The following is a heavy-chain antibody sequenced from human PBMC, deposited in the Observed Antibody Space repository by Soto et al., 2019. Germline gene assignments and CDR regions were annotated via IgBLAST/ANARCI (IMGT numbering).Heavy chain of an antibody. D-gene: IGHD6-19*01. CDR1: GGTFSSYT. Sequence: QVQLVQSGAEVKKPGSSVKVSCKASGGTFSSYTISWVRQAPGQGLEWMGRIIPILGIANYAQKFQGRVTITADKTTSTAYMELSSLRSEDTAVYYCAGSVAVATSDYWGQGTLVTVSS. CDR2: IIPILGIA. V-gene: IGHV1-69*02. J-gene: IGHJ4*02. CDR3: AGSVAVATSDY.